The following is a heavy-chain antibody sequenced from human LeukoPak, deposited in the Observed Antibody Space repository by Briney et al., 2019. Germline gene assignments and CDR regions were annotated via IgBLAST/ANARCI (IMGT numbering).Heavy chain of an antibody. V-gene: IGHV3-21*01. CDR3: ARDRSTSRYYHGMDV. D-gene: IGHD2-2*01. J-gene: IGHJ6*02. CDR2: ISSRSAHI. CDR1: DSTFSSFS. Sequence: GGSLRLSCAASDSTFSSFSMRWVRQAPGKGLFWVAAISSRSAHIYYADSVKGRFTISRDNAKKSLYLEMSNLRADDTAVYYCARDRSTSRYYHGMDVWGPGTTVIVSS.